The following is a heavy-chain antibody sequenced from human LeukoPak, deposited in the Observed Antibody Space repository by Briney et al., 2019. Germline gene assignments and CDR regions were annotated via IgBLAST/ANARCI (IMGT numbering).Heavy chain of an antibody. V-gene: IGHV1-2*07. CDR1: GGTFSSYA. D-gene: IGHD5-18*01. CDR3: AREGKQLND. Sequence: ASVKVSCKASGGTFSSYAISWVRQAPGQGLEWMGWINPSSGATNYAHKFQGRVTMTRDTSITTASMELSRLRSDDTAVYYCAREGKQLNDWGQGTLVTVSS. J-gene: IGHJ4*02. CDR2: INPSSGAT.